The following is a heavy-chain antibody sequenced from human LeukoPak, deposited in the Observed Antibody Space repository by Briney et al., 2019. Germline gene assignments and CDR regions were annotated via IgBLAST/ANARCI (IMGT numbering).Heavy chain of an antibody. Sequence: GGSLRLSCEASGFALSSTWMSWIRQSPGRGLEWVANIRQDGSARYYRDSVSGRCTSSRDKAKNSLSLQMNSLRVEDTALYYCARDRDCGYGGCYTHFDYEWQGVQVTVSS. J-gene: IGHJ4*02. V-gene: IGHV3-7*01. CDR1: GFALSSTW. D-gene: IGHD2-15*01. CDR2: IRQDGSAR. CDR3: ARDRDCGYGGCYTHFDY.